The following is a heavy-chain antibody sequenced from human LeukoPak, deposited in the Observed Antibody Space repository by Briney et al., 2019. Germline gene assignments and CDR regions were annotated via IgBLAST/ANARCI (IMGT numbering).Heavy chain of an antibody. CDR1: GGSISSYC. J-gene: IGHJ4*02. CDR3: ARLLGYCSSTSCYKYFDY. V-gene: IGHV4-59*07. D-gene: IGHD2-2*02. CDR2: IYYSGST. Sequence: SDTLSLTCTVSGGSISSYCWSWIRQPPGKGLEWIGYIYYSGSTNYNPSLKSRVTISVDTSKNQFSLKLSSVTAADTAVYYCARLLGYCSSTSCYKYFDYWGQGTLVTVSS.